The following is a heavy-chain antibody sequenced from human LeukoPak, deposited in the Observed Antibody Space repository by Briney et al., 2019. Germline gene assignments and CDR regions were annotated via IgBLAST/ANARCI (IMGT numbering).Heavy chain of an antibody. Sequence: GGSLRLSCAASGFTFSRYTMNWVRQAPGKGLEWVSSISSSSSYIYYADSVKGRFTISRDNAKNSLYLQMNSLRAEDTAVYYCARGSSGTFDYWGQGTLVTVSS. CDR3: ARGSSGTFDY. V-gene: IGHV3-21*01. J-gene: IGHJ4*02. D-gene: IGHD6-19*01. CDR1: GFTFSRYT. CDR2: ISSSSSYI.